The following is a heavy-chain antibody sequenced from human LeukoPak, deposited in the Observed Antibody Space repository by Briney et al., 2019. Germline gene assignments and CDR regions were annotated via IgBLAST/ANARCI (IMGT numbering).Heavy chain of an antibody. CDR3: ARDAFQCGNGWFDP. CDR1: GFTFSVYA. D-gene: IGHD1-1*01. J-gene: IGHJ5*02. Sequence: GRSLRLSCAASGFTFSVYAMHWVRQAPGKGLEWVAVISDDGSNKYYADSVKGRFTISRDNSKNTLYLQMNSLRAEDSSVYYCARDAFQCGNGWFDPWGQGTLVTVSS. CDR2: ISDDGSNK. V-gene: IGHV3-30-3*01.